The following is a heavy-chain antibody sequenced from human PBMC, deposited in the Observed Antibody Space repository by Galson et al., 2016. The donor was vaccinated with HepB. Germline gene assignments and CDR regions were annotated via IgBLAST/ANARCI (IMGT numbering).Heavy chain of an antibody. Sequence: SLRLSCAASGFIFSTYGLHWVRQAPGKGPEWVAFISYDGSNKYYADSVKGRFTISRDNSKKTLYLQMNSLRAEDTAVYYCAKDQAGTTNYYHYGMDVWGQGTTVTVSS. V-gene: IGHV3-30*18. CDR2: ISYDGSNK. D-gene: IGHD4-17*01. J-gene: IGHJ6*02. CDR1: GFIFSTYG. CDR3: AKDQAGTTNYYHYGMDV.